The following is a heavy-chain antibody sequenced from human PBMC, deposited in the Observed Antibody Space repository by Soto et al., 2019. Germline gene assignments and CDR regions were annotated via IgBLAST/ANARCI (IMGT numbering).Heavy chain of an antibody. J-gene: IGHJ4*02. CDR2: MNPNSGNT. CDR3: ARRLGYNRFDH. Sequence: QVQLVQSGAEVKKPGASVKVSCKASGYTFTTSDINWVRQATGKGLEWMGWMNPNSGNTGYAQKFQGRVTMTRDTYISPADMELNRLRSEDTAVYYCARRLGYNRFDHWGQGILVTVSS. V-gene: IGHV1-8*01. CDR1: GYTFTTSD. D-gene: IGHD5-12*01.